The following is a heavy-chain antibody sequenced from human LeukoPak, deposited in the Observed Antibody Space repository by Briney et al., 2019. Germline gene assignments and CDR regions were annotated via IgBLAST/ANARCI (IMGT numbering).Heavy chain of an antibody. D-gene: IGHD3-3*01. CDR3: AKYTYYDFWSGYYEGYYFDY. Sequence: GKSLRLSCAASGFTFSSYAMSWVRQAPGKGLEWVSAISGSGGSTYYADSVKGRFTISRDNSKNTLYLQMNSLRAEDTAVYYCAKYTYYDFWSGYYEGYYFDYWGQGPLVTVSS. CDR2: ISGSGGST. V-gene: IGHV3-23*01. J-gene: IGHJ4*02. CDR1: GFTFSSYA.